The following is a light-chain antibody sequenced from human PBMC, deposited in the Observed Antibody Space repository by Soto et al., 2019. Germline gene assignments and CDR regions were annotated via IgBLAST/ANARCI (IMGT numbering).Light chain of an antibody. CDR1: SSDVGGYNY. J-gene: IGLJ1*01. Sequence: QSALTQPASVSGSPGQSITISCTGTSSDVGGYNYVSWYQQHPGKAPKLMIYEVSNRPSGVSNRFSGSKSGHTASLTISGLQSEDEAAYFCTSYTSSSTHDVFGPGTKLTVL. V-gene: IGLV2-14*01. CDR2: EVS. CDR3: TSYTSSSTHDV.